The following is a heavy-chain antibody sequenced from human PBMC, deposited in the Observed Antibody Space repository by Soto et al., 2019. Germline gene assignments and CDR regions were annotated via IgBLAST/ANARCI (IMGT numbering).Heavy chain of an antibody. Sequence: PGGSLRLSCAASGFTFSSYGMHWVRQAPGKGLEWVAVIWYDGSNKYYADSVKGRFTISRDNSKNTLYLQMNSLRAEDTAVYYCARVSRPLTGTTPDGYWGQGTLVTVSS. CDR3: ARVSRPLTGTTPDGY. D-gene: IGHD1-20*01. CDR2: IWYDGSNK. J-gene: IGHJ4*02. V-gene: IGHV3-33*01. CDR1: GFTFSSYG.